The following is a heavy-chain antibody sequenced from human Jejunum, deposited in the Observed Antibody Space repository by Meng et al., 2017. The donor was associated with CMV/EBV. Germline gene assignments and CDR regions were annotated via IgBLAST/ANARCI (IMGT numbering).Heavy chain of an antibody. J-gene: IGHJ4*02. V-gene: IGHV1-18*01. CDR2: ISPYNDNA. D-gene: IGHD3-3*01. CDR3: ARVFGVAYFDS. CDR1: GYTFSNYG. Sequence: KASGYTFSNYGFTWVRRAPGQGLDWMGYISPYNDNANYAQKFQGRVTMTRDTSTSTAYMELRSLRADDTAVYYCARVFGVAYFDSWGQGTLVTVSS.